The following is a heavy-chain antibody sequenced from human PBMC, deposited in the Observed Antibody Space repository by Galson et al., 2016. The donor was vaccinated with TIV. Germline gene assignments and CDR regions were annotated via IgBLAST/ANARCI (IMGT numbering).Heavy chain of an antibody. CDR3: ARETYGDYDNYDAFDF. CDR1: GVSISSGFSY. V-gene: IGHV4-31*03. J-gene: IGHJ2*01. Sequence: LSLTCSVSGVSISSGFSYWNWVRQSPGQGLEWIGYIHFTGRTYYNPSFQSRVSISVDTSKSQFSLNLRSVLAADTAVYFCARETYGDYDNYDAFDFWGRGTLVTVSS. D-gene: IGHD4-17*01. CDR2: IHFTGRT.